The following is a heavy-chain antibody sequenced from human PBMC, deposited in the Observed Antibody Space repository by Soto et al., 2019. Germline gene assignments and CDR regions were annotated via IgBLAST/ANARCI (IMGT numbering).Heavy chain of an antibody. CDR3: AKSGLGSYYNWFDP. CDR2: ISGSGATT. V-gene: IGHV3-23*01. J-gene: IGHJ5*02. Sequence: GGSLRLSCAASGFTFSSYAMTWVRQAPGRGPQWVSSISGSGATTYYADSVKGRFTISRDSSNNTLYLQMNSLRAEDTAVYYCAKSGLGSYYNWFDPWGQGTLVTVSS. CDR1: GFTFSSYA. D-gene: IGHD3-10*01.